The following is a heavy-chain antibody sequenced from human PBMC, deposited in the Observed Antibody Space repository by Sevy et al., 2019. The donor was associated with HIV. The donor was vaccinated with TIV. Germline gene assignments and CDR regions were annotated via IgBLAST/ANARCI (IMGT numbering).Heavy chain of an antibody. CDR1: GGSFSGYY. CDR2: INHSGST. Sequence: SETLSLTCAVYGGSFSGYYWSWIRQPPGKGLEWIGEINHSGSTNYNPSLKSRVTISVDTSKNQFSLKLSSVTAADTAVYYCARVRKVVVVVAAMTGAPRCFDPWGQGTLVTVSS. CDR3: ARVRKVVVVVAAMTGAPRCFDP. V-gene: IGHV4-34*01. D-gene: IGHD2-15*01. J-gene: IGHJ5*02.